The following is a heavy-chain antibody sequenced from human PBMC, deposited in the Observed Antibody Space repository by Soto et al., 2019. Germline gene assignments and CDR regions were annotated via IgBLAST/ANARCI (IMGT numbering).Heavy chain of an antibody. CDR3: AKDSVDYTDYYYGMDV. D-gene: IGHD4-4*01. CDR2: ISYDGSNK. CDR1: GFTFSSYG. V-gene: IGHV3-30*18. J-gene: IGHJ6*02. Sequence: QVQLVESGGGVVQPGRSLRLSCAASGFTFSSYGMHWVRQAPGKGLEWVAVISYDGSNKYYADSVKGRFTISRDNSKNTVDLEKNSLGAEEPAVYYCAKDSVDYTDYYYGMDVWGQGTTVTVSS.